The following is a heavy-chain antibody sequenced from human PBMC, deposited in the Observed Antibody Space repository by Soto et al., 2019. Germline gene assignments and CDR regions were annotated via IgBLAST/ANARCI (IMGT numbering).Heavy chain of an antibody. CDR1: GFIVSSNY. J-gene: IGHJ4*02. CDR2: LYSGGAT. D-gene: IGHD3-10*01. CDR3: LRGRYGSQIH. Sequence: EVRLVESGGGLVQPGGSLRLSCAASGFIVSSNYKTWVRQAPGKGLEWVSLLYSGGATHYAASVKGRFTISSHSSQNTLFLQMNSLRTEDTATYYCLRGRYGSQIHWGQGTKVTVSS. V-gene: IGHV3-53*04.